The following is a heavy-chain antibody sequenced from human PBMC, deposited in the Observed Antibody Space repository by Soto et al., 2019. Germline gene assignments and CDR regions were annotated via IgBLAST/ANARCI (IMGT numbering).Heavy chain of an antibody. V-gene: IGHV1-18*01. CDR1: GYTFNSYG. D-gene: IGHD3-22*01. CDR2: ISPYDDNT. J-gene: IGHJ6*02. CDR3: ARGGYYDSSGSRNYHYYGMDA. Sequence: QVQLVQSGTEVKKPGASVKVSCKASGYTFNSYGISWVRQAPGQGLEWMGWISPYDDNTHYAQNLQGRVTMTTDTSTRTAYMELRSLRSDDTAVYYCARGGYYDSSGSRNYHYYGMDAWGQGTTVTVS.